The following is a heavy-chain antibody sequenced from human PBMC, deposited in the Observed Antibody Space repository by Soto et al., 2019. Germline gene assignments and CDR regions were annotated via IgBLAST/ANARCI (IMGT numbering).Heavy chain of an antibody. CDR3: ARAQWELLGRYYYYYGMDV. Sequence: ASVKVSCKASGGTFSSYAISWVRQAPGQGLEWMGGISAYNGNTNYAQKLQGRVTMTTDTSTSTAYMELRSLRSDDTAVYYCARAQWELLGRYYYYYGMDVWGQGTTVTVSS. CDR1: GGTFSSYA. J-gene: IGHJ6*02. CDR2: ISAYNGNT. V-gene: IGHV1-18*01. D-gene: IGHD1-26*01.